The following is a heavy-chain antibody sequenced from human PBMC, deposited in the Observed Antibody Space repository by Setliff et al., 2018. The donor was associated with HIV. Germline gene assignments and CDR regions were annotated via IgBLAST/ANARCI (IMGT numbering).Heavy chain of an antibody. CDR3: ARQFPTYHSGAHYSDL. V-gene: IGHV4-59*01. CDR2: IYYNGNA. J-gene: IGHJ4*02. D-gene: IGHD6-19*01. CDR1: GGSISTYY. Sequence: PSETLSLTCTVSGGSISTYYWSWIRQPPGKGLEWIGLIYYNGNANYSPTLKSRVTISVDSSKNQFSLKLTSVTAADAAIYYCARQFPTYHSGAHYSDLWSQGKLVTVSS.